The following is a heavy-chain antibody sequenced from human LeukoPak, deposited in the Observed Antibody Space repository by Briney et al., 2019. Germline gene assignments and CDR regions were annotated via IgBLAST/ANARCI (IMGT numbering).Heavy chain of an antibody. V-gene: IGHV3-30*02. CDR3: TRSKYSSSWSGGYFDH. D-gene: IGHD6-13*01. CDR1: GFTFSSDG. CDR2: IRYDGSNK. Sequence: GGSLRLSCAASGFTFSSDGMHWVRQAPGKGLAWVTFIRYDGSNKYYADSVKGRFTISRDNSKNTLYLQMNSLRAEDTAVYYCTRSKYSSSWSGGYFDHWGQGTLVTVSS. J-gene: IGHJ4*02.